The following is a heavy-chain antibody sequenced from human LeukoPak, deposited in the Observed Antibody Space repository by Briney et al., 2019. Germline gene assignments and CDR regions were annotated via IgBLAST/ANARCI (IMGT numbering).Heavy chain of an antibody. V-gene: IGHV4-39*01. D-gene: IGHD2-2*01. Sequence: SSETLSLTCTVSGGSISSGTYYWGWIRQPPGKGLEWIGSISYSGSTYYNPSLKSRVTISVDTSTNQFSLKLSSVTAADTAVYYCAGPRSSTSRGAFDYWGQGTLVTVSS. CDR2: ISYSGST. CDR1: GGSISSGTYY. J-gene: IGHJ4*02. CDR3: AGPRSSTSRGAFDY.